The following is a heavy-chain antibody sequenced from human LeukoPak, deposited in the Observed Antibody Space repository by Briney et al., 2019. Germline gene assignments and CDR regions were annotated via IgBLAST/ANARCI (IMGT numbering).Heavy chain of an antibody. J-gene: IGHJ4*02. CDR1: GFTFSSYG. V-gene: IGHV3-23*01. CDR3: ANLDIRVAGHDY. Sequence: GGSLRLSCAASGFTFSSYGMSWVRQAPGKGLEWVSAISGSGGSTYYADSVKGRFTISRDNSKNTLYLQVNSLRAEDTTVYYCANLDIRVAGHDYWGQGTLVTVSS. D-gene: IGHD6-19*01. CDR2: ISGSGGST.